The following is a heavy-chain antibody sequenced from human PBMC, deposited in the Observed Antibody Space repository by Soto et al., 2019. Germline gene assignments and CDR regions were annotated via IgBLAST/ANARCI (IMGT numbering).Heavy chain of an antibody. CDR1: GFTFSSYA. CDR3: AREFRSTGEVMKVKRYYFDY. J-gene: IGHJ4*02. CDR2: ISGSGGST. D-gene: IGHD3-16*01. V-gene: IGHV3-23*01. Sequence: GGSLRLSCAASGFTFSSYAMSWVRQAPGKGLEWVSAISGSGGSTYYADSVKGRLTISRDNSKNTLYLQMNSLRAEDTAVYYCAREFRSTGEVMKVKRYYFDYWGQGTLVTVSS.